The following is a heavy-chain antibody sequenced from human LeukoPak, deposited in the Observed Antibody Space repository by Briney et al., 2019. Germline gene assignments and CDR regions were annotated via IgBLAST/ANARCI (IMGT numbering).Heavy chain of an antibody. CDR2: IYYSGST. CDR3: ARCQLPPLAAAGPLPDY. CDR1: GGSISSSSYY. Sequence: PSETLPLTCTVSGGSISSSSYYWGWIRQPPGKGLEWIGSIYYSGSTYYNPSLKSRVTISVDTSKNQFSLKLSSVTAADTAVYYCARCQLPPLAAAGPLPDYWGQGTLVTVSS. D-gene: IGHD6-13*01. J-gene: IGHJ4*02. V-gene: IGHV4-39*07.